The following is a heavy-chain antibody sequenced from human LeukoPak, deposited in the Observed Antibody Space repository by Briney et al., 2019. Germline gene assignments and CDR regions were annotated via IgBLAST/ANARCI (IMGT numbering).Heavy chain of an antibody. Sequence: ASVKVSCKASGYTFTSYAMHWVRQAPGQRLEWMGWINAGNGNTKYSQKFQGRVTITRDTSASTAYMELSSLRSEDTAVYYCARAGRYYDSGGYFSYWGQGTLVTVSS. CDR3: ARAGRYYDSGGYFSY. CDR1: GYTFTSYA. J-gene: IGHJ4*02. CDR2: INAGNGNT. V-gene: IGHV1-3*01. D-gene: IGHD3-22*01.